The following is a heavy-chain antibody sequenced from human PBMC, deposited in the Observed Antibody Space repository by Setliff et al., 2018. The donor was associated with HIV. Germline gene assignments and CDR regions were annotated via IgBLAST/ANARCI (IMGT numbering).Heavy chain of an antibody. CDR3: ARAYNIWSDYNYYYSYFMGV. V-gene: IGHV1-18*01. CDR2: VSNKGDT. D-gene: IGHD3-3*01. CDR1: GYTFTSYG. J-gene: IGHJ6*03. Sequence: ASVKVSCKASGYTFTSYGISWVRQAPGQGLEWMGWVSNKGDTNYVQKLQDRLTITTDTSASTAYMELSSLRSEDTAVYYCARAYNIWSDYNYYYSYFMGVWGKGTAVTVSS.